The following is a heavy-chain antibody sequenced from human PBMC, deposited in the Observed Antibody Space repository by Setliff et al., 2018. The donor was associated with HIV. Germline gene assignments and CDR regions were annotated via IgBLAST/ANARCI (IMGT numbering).Heavy chain of an antibody. V-gene: IGHV1-69*13. CDR2: IIPSFDST. J-gene: IGHJ3*02. CDR3: ARLTYCGGDCYSTGASDI. Sequence: SVKVSCKASGGTFSTYAIGWVRQAPGQGLEWPGGIIPSFDSTKYAQKFQGRVTITADESASTAYMELSSLRSEDTAVYYRARLTYCGGDCYSTGASDIWGQGTMVTVSS. D-gene: IGHD2-21*01. CDR1: GGTFSTYA.